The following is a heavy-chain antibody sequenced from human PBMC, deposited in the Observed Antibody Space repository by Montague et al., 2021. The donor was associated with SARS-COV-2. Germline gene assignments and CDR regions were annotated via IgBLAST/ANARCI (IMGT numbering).Heavy chain of an antibody. J-gene: IGHJ4*02. V-gene: IGHV4-59*01. D-gene: IGHD3-22*01. CDR2: IYYSGST. CDR1: GGSMRDYY. Sequence: ETLSLTCTVAGGSMRDYYWSWIRQPPGEGLEWIGYIYYSGSTDYNPSLNSRVTLSLDTSKNQFSLNLRSVTAADTAFYYCARVHYYTGYVDSWGQGTLVSVSS. CDR3: ARVHYYTGYVDS.